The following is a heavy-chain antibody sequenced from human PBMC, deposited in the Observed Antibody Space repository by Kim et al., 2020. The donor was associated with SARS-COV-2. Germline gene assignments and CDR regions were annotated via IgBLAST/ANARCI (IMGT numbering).Heavy chain of an antibody. D-gene: IGHD2-2*01. V-gene: IGHV3-64D*06. J-gene: IGHJ6*04. CDR3: VKGGCSSTSCYPIAMDV. CDR1: GFIFSNFG. Sequence: GGSLRLSCSASGFIFSNFGMHWVRQAPGKGLEYVSVINSNGDRTYYADSVKGRFTISRDSSKNTLYLQMSSLRPEDTAVYYCVKGGCSSTSCYPIAMDVWGKGTTVTVSS. CDR2: INSNGDRT.